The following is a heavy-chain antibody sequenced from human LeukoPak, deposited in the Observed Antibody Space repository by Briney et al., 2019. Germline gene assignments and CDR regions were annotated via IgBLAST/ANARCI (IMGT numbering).Heavy chain of an antibody. J-gene: IGHJ3*02. V-gene: IGHV3-53*01. CDR1: GFTFSDYY. D-gene: IGHD2-8*02. CDR2: IYSGGST. Sequence: PGGSLRLSCAASGFTFSDYYMSWIRQAPGKGLEWVSVIYSGGSTYYADSVKGRFTISRDNSKKMLYLQMNSLRAEDTAVYYCARGWVLATGAFDIWGQGTMVTVSS. CDR3: ARGWVLATGAFDI.